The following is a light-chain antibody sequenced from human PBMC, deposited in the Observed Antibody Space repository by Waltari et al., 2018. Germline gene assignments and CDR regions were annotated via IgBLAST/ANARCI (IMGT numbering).Light chain of an antibody. CDR2: DPS. CDR1: QDVATF. Sequence: EIVLTQSPATLSLSPGEPATLSCRASQDVATFLAWYQQKPGQAPRLLMYDPSTKATGVPARFSGSGSGTDFTLTIKSLEPEDFAVYYCQQRYDWPKTFGQGTKVEIK. J-gene: IGKJ1*01. V-gene: IGKV3-11*01. CDR3: QQRYDWPKT.